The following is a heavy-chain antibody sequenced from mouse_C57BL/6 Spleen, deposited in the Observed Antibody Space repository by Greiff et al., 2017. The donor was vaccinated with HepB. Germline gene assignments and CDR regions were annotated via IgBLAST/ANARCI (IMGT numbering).Heavy chain of an antibody. CDR2: IYPGSGNT. CDR1: GYTFTDYY. V-gene: IGHV1-76*01. Sequence: VQLQQSGAELVRPGASVKLSCKASGYTFTDYYINWVKQRPGQGLEWIARIYPGSGNTYYNEKFKGKATLTAEKSSSTAYMQLSSLTSEDSAVYFCARWSAAMDYWGQGTSVTVSS. J-gene: IGHJ4*01. CDR3: ARWSAAMDY.